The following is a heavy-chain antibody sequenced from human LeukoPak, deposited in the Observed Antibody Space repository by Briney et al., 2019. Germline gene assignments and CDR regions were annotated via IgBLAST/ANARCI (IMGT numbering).Heavy chain of an antibody. V-gene: IGHV3-23*01. Sequence: PGGSLRLSCAASGFTFSSYAMSWVRQAPGKGLEWVSAISGSGSSTYYADSVKGRFTISRDNYKYTLYLQMNSLRAEDTAVYYCAKDLPGDSEVSDYWGQGTLVTVSS. J-gene: IGHJ4*02. CDR2: ISGSGSST. D-gene: IGHD2-21*01. CDR3: AKDLPGDSEVSDY. CDR1: GFTFSSYA.